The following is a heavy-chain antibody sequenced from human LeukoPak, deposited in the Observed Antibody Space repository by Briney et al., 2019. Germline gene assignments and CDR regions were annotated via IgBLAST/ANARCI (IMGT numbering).Heavy chain of an antibody. CDR2: IYYSGST. CDR1: GYSISSSNW. Sequence: SETLSLTCAVSGYSISSSNWWGWIRQPPGKGLEWIGYIYYSGSTYYNPSLKSRVTISVDTSKNQFSLKLSSVTAADTAVYYCAREGTTSAIDYWGQGTLVTVSS. V-gene: IGHV4-28*03. J-gene: IGHJ4*02. CDR3: AREGTTSAIDY. D-gene: IGHD4-11*01.